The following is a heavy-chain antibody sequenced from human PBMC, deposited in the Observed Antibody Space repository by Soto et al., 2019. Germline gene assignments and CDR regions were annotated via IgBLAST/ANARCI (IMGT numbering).Heavy chain of an antibody. CDR3: GSGTRSYYFDY. CDR1: GYTFTSYW. Sequence: WESLKISCKGSGYTFTSYWIGWVRQMPGKGLEWVGIIYPGDSDTRYSPSFQGQVTISADKSISTAYLQWSSLKASDTAMYYCGSGTRSYYFDYWGQGTLGTVSS. V-gene: IGHV5-51*01. J-gene: IGHJ4*02. D-gene: IGHD1-26*01. CDR2: IYPGDSDT.